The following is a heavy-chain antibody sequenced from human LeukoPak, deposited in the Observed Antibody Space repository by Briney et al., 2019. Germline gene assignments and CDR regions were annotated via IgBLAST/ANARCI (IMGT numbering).Heavy chain of an antibody. CDR1: GFTFSSYG. CDR3: ARDTYDILTGYYYRFDY. D-gene: IGHD3-9*01. V-gene: IGHV3-30*02. CDR2: IRYDGSNK. Sequence: QLWGSLRLSCAASGFTFSSYGMHWVRQAPGKGLEWVAFIRYDGSNKYYADSVKGRFTISRDNSKNTLYLQMNSLRAEDTAVYYCARDTYDILTGYYYRFDYWGQGTLVTVSS. J-gene: IGHJ4*02.